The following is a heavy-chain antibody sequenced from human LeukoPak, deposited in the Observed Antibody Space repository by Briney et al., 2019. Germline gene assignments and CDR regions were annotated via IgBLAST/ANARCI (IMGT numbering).Heavy chain of an antibody. J-gene: IGHJ4*02. D-gene: IGHD6-13*01. V-gene: IGHV6-1*01. CDR3: ARVTAPGTGRDYFDF. CDR2: TYYRSKWYN. CDR1: GDSVSSNSAT. Sequence: SQTLSLTCDISGDSVSSNSATWNWIRQSPSRGLEWLGRTYYRSKWYNDYALSVNSRIMISPDTSKNQFSLHLNSVTPDDTAVYLCARVTAPGTGRDYFDFWGQGTLVTVSS.